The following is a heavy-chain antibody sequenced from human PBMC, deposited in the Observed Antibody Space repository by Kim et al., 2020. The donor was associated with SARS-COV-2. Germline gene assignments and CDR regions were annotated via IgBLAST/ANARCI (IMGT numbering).Heavy chain of an antibody. J-gene: IGHJ6*02. D-gene: IGHD3-3*01. V-gene: IGHV3-23*01. CDR1: GLTFSDYA. Sequence: GGSLRLSCAASGLTFSDYAMRWVRQAPGKGLEWVSAISGSGVDTRYADSVKGRFTISRDNSKSTVYLQMNSLSAEDTAVYYCARALPAIWFMDVWGQGTT. CDR2: ISGSGVDT. CDR3: ARALPAIWFMDV.